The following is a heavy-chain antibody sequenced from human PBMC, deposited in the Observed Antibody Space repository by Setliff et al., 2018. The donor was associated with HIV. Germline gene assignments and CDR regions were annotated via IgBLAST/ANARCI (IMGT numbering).Heavy chain of an antibody. J-gene: IGHJ6*02. V-gene: IGHV3-23*01. CDR3: TRELNGHTSSHYYFGLDV. CDR1: GFTFSSYA. CDR2: ISGSGGST. D-gene: IGHD6-6*01. Sequence: GGFLRLSCAASGFTFSSYAMSWVRQAPGKGLEWVSAISGSGGSTYYADSVKGRFTISRENAKNSLYLQMNNVRAGDTAVYYCTRELNGHTSSHYYFGLDVWGQGTTVTVSS.